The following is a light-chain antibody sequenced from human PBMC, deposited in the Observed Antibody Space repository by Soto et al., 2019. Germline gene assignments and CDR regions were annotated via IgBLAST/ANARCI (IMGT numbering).Light chain of an antibody. CDR1: QSVSSN. V-gene: IGKV3-11*01. CDR3: QQRSNWLIT. CDR2: DAS. Sequence: EVVFTQSPGTLSLSPGEGVTLSCRASQSVSSNLAWYQQRPGQAPRLLIYDASNRATGIPARFSGSGSGTDFTLTISSLEPEDFAVYYCQQRSNWLITFGQGTRLEIK. J-gene: IGKJ5*01.